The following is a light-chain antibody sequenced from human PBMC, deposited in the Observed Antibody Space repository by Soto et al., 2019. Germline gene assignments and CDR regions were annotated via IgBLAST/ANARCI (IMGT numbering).Light chain of an antibody. V-gene: IGLV2-14*01. CDR1: NSDIGDYNY. J-gene: IGLJ2*01. Sequence: QSALTQPASVSGSPGQSITISCTGTNSDIGDYNYVSWYQQHPGKAPKLMIHDVSNRPSGVSNRFSGSKSGNTASLTISGLQAEDEADYYCSSYSSSSTLVVFGGGTKLTVL. CDR2: DVS. CDR3: SSYSSSSTLVV.